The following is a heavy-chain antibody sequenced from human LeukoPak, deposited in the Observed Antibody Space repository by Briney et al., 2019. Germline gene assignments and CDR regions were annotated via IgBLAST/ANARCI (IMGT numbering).Heavy chain of an antibody. CDR2: INHGGST. Sequence: SETLSLTCAVYGGSFSGYYWSWIRQPPGKGLEWIGEINHGGSTNYNPSLKSRVTISVDTSKNQFSLKLSSVTAADTAVYYCARGGPTVTIDYWGQGTLVTVSS. D-gene: IGHD4-11*01. CDR1: GGSFSGYY. CDR3: ARGGPTVTIDY. V-gene: IGHV4-34*01. J-gene: IGHJ4*02.